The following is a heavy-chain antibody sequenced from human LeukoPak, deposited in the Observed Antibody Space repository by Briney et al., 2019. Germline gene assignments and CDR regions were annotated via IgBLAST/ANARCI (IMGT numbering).Heavy chain of an antibody. V-gene: IGHV3-21*06. CDR1: GSTFSSYS. D-gene: IGHD1-26*01. CDR2: ISSSSSYI. Sequence: PGGSLRLSCAASGSTFSSYSINWVRQAPGKGLEWVSSISSSSSYIYYADSVKGRFTISRDNAKNSLYLQMNSLRAEDTAVYYCARVIGWDEPFDIWGQGIMVTVSS. CDR3: ARVIGWDEPFDI. J-gene: IGHJ3*02.